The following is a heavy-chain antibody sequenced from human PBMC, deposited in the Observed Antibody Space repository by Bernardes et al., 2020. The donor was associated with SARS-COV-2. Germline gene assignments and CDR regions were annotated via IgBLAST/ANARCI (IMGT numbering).Heavy chain of an antibody. D-gene: IGHD3-3*01. CDR1: GGPISSYY. CDR3: ARDSPGRITIFGVVTGINWFDP. V-gene: IGHV4-4*07. CDR2: ISTSGST. Sequence: TLSLTSTLSGGPISSYYWSWLRQPAGKGLEWIGRISTSGSTNYNPSLKSRVTMSVDTSKNQFSLKLSSVTAADTAVYYCARDSPGRITIFGVVTGINWFDPWGQGTLVTVSS. J-gene: IGHJ5*02.